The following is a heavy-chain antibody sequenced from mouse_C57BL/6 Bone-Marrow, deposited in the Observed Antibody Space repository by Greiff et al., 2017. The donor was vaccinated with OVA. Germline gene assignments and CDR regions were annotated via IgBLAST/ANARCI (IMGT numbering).Heavy chain of an antibody. CDR2: IDPENGDT. Sequence: VQLQQSGAELVRPGASVKLSCTASGFNIKDDYMHWVKQRPEQGLEWIGWIDPENGDTEYASKFQGKATITADTSSNPAYLQLSSLTSEDTAVYYCTTDYYGSSLRYFDVWGTGTTVTVSS. J-gene: IGHJ1*03. D-gene: IGHD1-1*01. V-gene: IGHV14-4*01. CDR1: GFNIKDDY. CDR3: TTDYYGSSLRYFDV.